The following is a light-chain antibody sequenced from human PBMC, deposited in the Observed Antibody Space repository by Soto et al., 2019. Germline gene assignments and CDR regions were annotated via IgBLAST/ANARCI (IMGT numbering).Light chain of an antibody. V-gene: IGKV3-15*01. CDR3: QQYNNWSPYT. Sequence: EIVMKQSPATLSVSPGERATLSCRASQSVSSNLAWYQQKPGQAPRLLIYGASTRATGIPARFSGSGSGTEFTLTVSSLQSEDFAVYYCQQYNNWSPYTFGQGTKLEIK. CDR1: QSVSSN. J-gene: IGKJ2*01. CDR2: GAS.